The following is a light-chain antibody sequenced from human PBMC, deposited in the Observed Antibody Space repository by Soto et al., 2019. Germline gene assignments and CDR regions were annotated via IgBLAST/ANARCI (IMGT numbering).Light chain of an antibody. CDR3: QQYDTWPRT. Sequence: EIVMTQSPASLSVPPGERATLACRASQSVSTNFAWYLQKPGQAPRLLIYGASTRATAVTARFTASGSGTEFTISISSLQSDDFGVYYCQQYDTWPRTVGQGTKVEIK. J-gene: IGKJ1*01. CDR1: QSVSTN. V-gene: IGKV3-15*01. CDR2: GAS.